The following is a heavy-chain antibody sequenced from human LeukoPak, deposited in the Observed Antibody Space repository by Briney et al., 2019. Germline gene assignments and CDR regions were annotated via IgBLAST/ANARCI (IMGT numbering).Heavy chain of an antibody. CDR3: ARDLKGATDY. J-gene: IGHJ4*02. CDR2: ISSSSSYI. CDR1: GFTFSSYS. V-gene: IGHV3-21*01. Sequence: GGSLRLSCAASGFTFSSYSMTWIRQAPGKGLEWVSSISSSSSYIYYADSVKGRFTISRDNAKNSLYLQMNSLRAEDTAVYYCARDLKGATDYWGQGTLVTVSS.